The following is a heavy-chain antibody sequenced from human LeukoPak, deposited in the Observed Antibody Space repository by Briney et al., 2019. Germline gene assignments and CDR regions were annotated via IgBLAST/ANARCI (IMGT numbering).Heavy chain of an antibody. CDR1: GFTFSSYG. V-gene: IGHV3-30*18. CDR3: AKDSRRKSAYYFDY. CDR2: ISYDGSNK. Sequence: GRSLRLSCAASGFTFSSYGMHWVRQASGKGLEWVAVISYDGSNKYYADSVKGRFTISRDNSKNTLYLQMNSLRAEDTAVYYCAKDSRRKSAYYFDYWGQGTLVTVSS. J-gene: IGHJ4*02.